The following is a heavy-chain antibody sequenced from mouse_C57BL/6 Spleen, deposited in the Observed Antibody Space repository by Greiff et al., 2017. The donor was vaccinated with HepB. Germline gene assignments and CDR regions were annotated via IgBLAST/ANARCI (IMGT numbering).Heavy chain of an antibody. D-gene: IGHD2-4*01. CDR2: IDPEDGET. V-gene: IGHV14-2*01. CDR1: GFNIKDYY. J-gene: IGHJ2*01. CDR3: ARGPFYYDYDGRCDYFDY. Sequence: EVQLQESGAELVKPGASVKLSCTASGFNIKDYYMHWVKQRTEQGLEWIGRIDPEDGETKYAPKFQGKATITADTSSNTAYLQLSSLTSEDTAVYDCARGPFYYDYDGRCDYFDYWGQGTTLTVSS.